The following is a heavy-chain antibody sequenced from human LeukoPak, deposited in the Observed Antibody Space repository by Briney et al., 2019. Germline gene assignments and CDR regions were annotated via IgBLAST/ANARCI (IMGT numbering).Heavy chain of an antibody. CDR1: GFTFNNYA. D-gene: IGHD3-22*01. Sequence: RGSLRLSCTASGFTFNNYAMTWGRRTPGKGLEWVSVINGSGRSTHTADSVKGRFTISRDNSKNTVTLQMTSLRAEDSAVYYCAKGITFYYDSSGYSTDYWGQGTLVTVSS. CDR3: AKGITFYYDSSGYSTDY. V-gene: IGHV3-23*01. J-gene: IGHJ4*02. CDR2: INGSGRST.